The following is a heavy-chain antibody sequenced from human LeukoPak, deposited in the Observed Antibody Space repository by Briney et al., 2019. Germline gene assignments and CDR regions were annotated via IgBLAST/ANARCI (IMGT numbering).Heavy chain of an antibody. V-gene: IGHV3-7*01. D-gene: IGHD3-3*01. CDR3: ARALYYDFWSGYLGSYYYMDV. CDR2: IKQDGSEK. CDR1: GFTFSSYW. J-gene: IGHJ6*03. Sequence: GGSLRLSCAASGFTFSSYWMSWVRQAPGKGLEWVANIKQDGSEKYYVDSVKGRFTISRDNAKNSLYLQMNSLRAEDTAVYYCARALYYDFWSGYLGSYYYMDVWGKGTTVTVSS.